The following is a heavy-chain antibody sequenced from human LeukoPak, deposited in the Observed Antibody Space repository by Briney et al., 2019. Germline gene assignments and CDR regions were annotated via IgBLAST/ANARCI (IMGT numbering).Heavy chain of an antibody. D-gene: IGHD6-19*01. J-gene: IGHJ6*02. CDR1: GFTFSYYN. Sequence: GGSLRLSCAASGFTFSYYNMNWVRQAPGKGLEWVSYISSSSSIIYYADSVKGRFTISRDNAKNSLYLQMNSLGAKDTAVYYCARDLTSSGYSSGSYYNYYGMDVWGQGTTVTVSS. CDR2: ISSSSSII. V-gene: IGHV3-48*01. CDR3: ARDLTSSGYSSGSYYNYYGMDV.